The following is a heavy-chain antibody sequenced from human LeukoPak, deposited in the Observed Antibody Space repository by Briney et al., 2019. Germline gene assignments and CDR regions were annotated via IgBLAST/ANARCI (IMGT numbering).Heavy chain of an antibody. CDR3: ARRDGYNMGAFDI. CDR1: GYSFSTYW. CDR2: MYPGDSDA. D-gene: IGHD5-24*01. V-gene: IGHV5-51*01. Sequence: GESLKISCRGSGYSFSTYWVGWVRQMPGKGLEWMGIMYPGDSDARYSPSFQGQFTISADKSISTAYLQWSSLKASDTAMYYCARRDGYNMGAFDIWGQGTMVTVSS. J-gene: IGHJ3*02.